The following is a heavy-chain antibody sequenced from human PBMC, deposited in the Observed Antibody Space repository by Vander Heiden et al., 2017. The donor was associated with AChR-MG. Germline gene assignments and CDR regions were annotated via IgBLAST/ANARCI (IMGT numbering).Heavy chain of an antibody. CDR1: GVTFSAHG. J-gene: IGHJ4*02. CDR2: ISNDGENK. V-gene: IGHV3-30*18. D-gene: IGHD6-19*01. CDR3: AKILTDTSGWENVDF. Sequence: VQLVESGGGVVRPGRPLRLSCAAHGVTFSAHGMHWVRQAPGKGLEWVAFISNDGENKNYAESVKGRFFISRDNSKKSLHLLVNSLRSEDTAVYFCAKILTDTSGWENVDFWGQGTLVTVSS.